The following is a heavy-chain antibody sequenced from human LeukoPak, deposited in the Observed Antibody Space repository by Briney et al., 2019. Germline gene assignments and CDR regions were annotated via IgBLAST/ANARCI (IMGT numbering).Heavy chain of an antibody. V-gene: IGHV4-59*01. Sequence: SETLSLTCTVSGGSISSYYWSWIRQPPGKGLEWIGYIYYSGSTNYNPSLKSRVTISVDTSKNRFSLKLSSVTAADTAVYYCAREPLGDYFDYWGQGTLVTVSS. CDR1: GGSISSYY. CDR2: IYYSGST. CDR3: AREPLGDYFDY. J-gene: IGHJ4*02.